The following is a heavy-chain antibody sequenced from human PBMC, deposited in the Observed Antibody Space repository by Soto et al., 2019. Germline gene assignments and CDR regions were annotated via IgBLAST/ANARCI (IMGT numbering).Heavy chain of an antibody. CDR2: INPNSGGT. CDR1: GYTFTGYY. D-gene: IGHD6-6*01. V-gene: IGHV1-2*02. J-gene: IGHJ5*02. CDR3: ARGYSSSHKPVNCFDP. Sequence: ASVKVSCKASGYTFTGYYMHWVRQAPGQGLEWMGWINPNSGGTNYAQKFQGRFTMTRDTSISTAYMELSRLRSDDTAVYYCARGYSSSHKPVNCFDPWGQGTLVTVSS.